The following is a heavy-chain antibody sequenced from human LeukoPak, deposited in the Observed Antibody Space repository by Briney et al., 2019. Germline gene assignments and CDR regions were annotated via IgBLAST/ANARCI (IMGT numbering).Heavy chain of an antibody. CDR2: ISSSSSTI. J-gene: IGHJ6*02. CDR1: GFTFSSYS. V-gene: IGHV3-48*01. CDR3: ARTDRIFGVVYYGMDV. D-gene: IGHD3-3*02. Sequence: GGSLRLSCAASGFTFSSYSMNWVRQAPGKGLEWVSYISSSSSTIYYADSVKGRFTISRDNSKNTLYLQMNSLRAEDTAVYYCARTDRIFGVVYYGMDVWGQGTTVTVSS.